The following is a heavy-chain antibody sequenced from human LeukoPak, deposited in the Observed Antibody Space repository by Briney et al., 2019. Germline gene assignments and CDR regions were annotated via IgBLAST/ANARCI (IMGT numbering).Heavy chain of an antibody. CDR3: ARAWWELLGYFDY. J-gene: IGHJ4*02. CDR1: GFTFSSYS. D-gene: IGHD1-26*01. CDR2: ISSSSSYI. V-gene: IGHV3-21*01. Sequence: GGSLRLSCAASGFTFSSYSMNWVRQAPGKGLEWVSSISSSSSYIYYADSVKGRFTISRDNAKNSLYLQMNSLRAEDTAVYYCARAWWELLGYFDYWGQGTLVTVSS.